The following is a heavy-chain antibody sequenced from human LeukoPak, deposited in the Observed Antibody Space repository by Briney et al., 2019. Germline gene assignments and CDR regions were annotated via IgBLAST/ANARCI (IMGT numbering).Heavy chain of an antibody. D-gene: IGHD6-13*01. CDR2: IYYSGST. Sequence: SETLSLTCTVSGVSISSSTYYWGWIRQPPGKGLEWIGSIYYSGSTYYNPSLKSRVTISVDTSKNQFSLSSVTAADTAVYYCARHSRGPAAGPVFDHWGQGTLVTVSS. J-gene: IGHJ4*02. CDR3: ARHSRGPAAGPVFDH. V-gene: IGHV4-39*01. CDR1: GVSISSSTYY.